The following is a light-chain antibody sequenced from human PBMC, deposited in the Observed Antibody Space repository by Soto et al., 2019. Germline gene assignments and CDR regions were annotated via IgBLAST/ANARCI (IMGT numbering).Light chain of an antibody. J-gene: IGLJ1*01. Sequence: QSALTQPASVSGSPGQSITISCSGTSSDIGAYDHVAWFQQFPGKTPKLVIYSVSNRPSGVSYRFSGSKSGNTASLTISGLQADDEADYHCCSYAGSSTYVFGTGTKLTVL. V-gene: IGLV2-14*01. CDR3: CSYAGSSTYV. CDR1: SSDIGAYDH. CDR2: SVS.